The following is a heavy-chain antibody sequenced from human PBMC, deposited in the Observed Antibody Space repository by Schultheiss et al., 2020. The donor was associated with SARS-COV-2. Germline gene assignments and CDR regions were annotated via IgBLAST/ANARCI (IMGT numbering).Heavy chain of an antibody. D-gene: IGHD1-26*01. J-gene: IGHJ4*02. Sequence: GGSLRLSCAASGFPFSDYYMTWLRQAPGKGLEWVAVISYDGSNKYYADSVKGRFTISRDNSKNTLHLQMHSLRPQDTAVCYCARDTGATTALVFWGQGTLVTVSS. V-gene: IGHV3-30*03. CDR1: GFPFSDYY. CDR2: ISYDGSNK. CDR3: ARDTGATTALVF.